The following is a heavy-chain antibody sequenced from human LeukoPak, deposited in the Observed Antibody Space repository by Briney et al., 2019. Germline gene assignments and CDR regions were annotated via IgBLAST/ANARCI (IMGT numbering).Heavy chain of an antibody. Sequence: SETLSLTCTVSGGSVSSGSYYWSWKRPPPGKGLEWIRYIYYSGSTYYNPSLKSRVTISVDTSKNQFSLKLSSVTAADTAVYYCARDVLLWFGEFYGMDVWGQGTTVTVSS. CDR1: GGSVSSGSYY. CDR3: ARDVLLWFGEFYGMDV. V-gene: IGHV4-61*01. CDR2: IYYSGST. J-gene: IGHJ6*02. D-gene: IGHD3-10*01.